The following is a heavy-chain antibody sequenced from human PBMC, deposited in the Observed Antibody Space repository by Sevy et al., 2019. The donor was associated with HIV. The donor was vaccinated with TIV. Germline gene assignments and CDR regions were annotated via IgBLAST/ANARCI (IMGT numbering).Heavy chain of an antibody. CDR1: GGSISSRXSX. CDR3: ASTRDYYGSGSSFSHWFDP. CDR2: IYYSGST. V-gene: IGHV4-39*01. D-gene: IGHD3-10*01. J-gene: IGHJ5*02. Sequence: SETLSLTCTVSGGSISSRXSXXXXIRQPPGKGLEWIGSIYYSGSTYSNPSLKSRLTMSVDTSKNQFSLKLSSVTAADTAVYYCASTRDYYGSGSSFSHWFDPWGQGILVTVSS.